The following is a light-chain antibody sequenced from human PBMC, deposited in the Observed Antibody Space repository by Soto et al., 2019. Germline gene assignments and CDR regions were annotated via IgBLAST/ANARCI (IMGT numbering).Light chain of an antibody. J-gene: IGKJ1*01. Sequence: DVVLTYSPDSLAVSLGERATINCKSSQSVLYSSNNMNYLAWYRHKPGQPPKLLFYWASTRESGVPDRFSGSGSGTDFTLTISRLQAEDVAVYYCQQYYSTPPTFGQGTKVDVK. V-gene: IGKV4-1*01. CDR2: WAS. CDR3: QQYYSTPPT. CDR1: QSVLYSSNNMNY.